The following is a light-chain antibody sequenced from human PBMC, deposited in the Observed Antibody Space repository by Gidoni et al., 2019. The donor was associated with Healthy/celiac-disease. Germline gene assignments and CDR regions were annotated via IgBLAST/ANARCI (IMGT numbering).Light chain of an antibody. J-gene: IGKJ2*01. CDR1: QSISSY. CDR2: AAS. V-gene: IGKV1-39*01. CDR3: QQSYSTPLYT. Sequence: EIQLTQSPSSLSASLGDRVTITCRASQSISSYLNWYQQKPGKAPKLLIYAASSLQSGVPSRFSGSGSGTDFTHTISSLQPEDFATYYCQQSYSTPLYTFGQGTKLEIK.